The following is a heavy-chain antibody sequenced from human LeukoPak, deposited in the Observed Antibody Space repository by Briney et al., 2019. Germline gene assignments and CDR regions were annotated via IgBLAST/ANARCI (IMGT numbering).Heavy chain of an antibody. J-gene: IGHJ6*03. Sequence: GGSLRLSCAASGFTFSSYASSWVRRAPGKGLEWVATISGSGGSTYYADSVKGRFTISTDNSKNTLYLQMNSLRAEDTAVYYCAKSGGTCSGGSCYYYYYYMDVWGKGTTVTVSS. CDR2: ISGSGGST. D-gene: IGHD2-15*01. CDR1: GFTFSSYA. CDR3: AKSGGTCSGGSCYYYYYYMDV. V-gene: IGHV3-23*01.